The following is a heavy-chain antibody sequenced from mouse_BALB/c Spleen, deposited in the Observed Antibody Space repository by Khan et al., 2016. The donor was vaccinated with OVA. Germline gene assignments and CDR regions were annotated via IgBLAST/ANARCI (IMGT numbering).Heavy chain of an antibody. J-gene: IGHJ3*01. CDR2: INPTNGYT. D-gene: IGHD2-14*01. CDR1: GYTFTSYT. V-gene: IGHV1-4*01. Sequence: QVQLKESGAELARPGASVKMSCKASGYTFTSYTMHWVKQRPGQGLDWIGYINPTNGYTNYNQTFKDKATLTADKSSSTAYRQLSSLTSDDSAVYYCSRDGAYYRNDGWFAYWGQGTLVTVSA. CDR3: SRDGAYYRNDGWFAY.